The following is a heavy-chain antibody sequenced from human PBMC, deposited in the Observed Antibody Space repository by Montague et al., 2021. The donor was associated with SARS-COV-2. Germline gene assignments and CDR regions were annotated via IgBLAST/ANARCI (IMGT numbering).Heavy chain of an antibody. CDR2: IHHGGST. CDR3: ARLGDGVVPSPILGVGPYFAYYYMDV. CDR1: GGSFSAYS. J-gene: IGHJ6*03. V-gene: IGHV4-34*01. D-gene: IGHD3-10*01. Sequence: SETLSLTCAVHGGSFSAYSWNWIRQRPGKGLEWIGEIHHGGSTNYNPSLKSRVTISADTSKNQFSLKLTSVAAADTAVYYCARLGDGVVPSPILGVGPYFAYYYMDVWGKGTTVTVSS.